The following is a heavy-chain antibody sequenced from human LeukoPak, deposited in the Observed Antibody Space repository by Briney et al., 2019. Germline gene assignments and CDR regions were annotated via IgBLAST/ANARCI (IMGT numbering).Heavy chain of an antibody. V-gene: IGHV3-30*18. J-gene: IGHJ4*02. D-gene: IGHD6-19*01. Sequence: GGSPRLSCAASGFTFSSYGMHWVRQAPGKGLEWVAVISYDGSNKYYADSVKGRFTISRDNSKNTLYLQMNSLRAEDTAVYYCAKVGWYGSFLDYWGQGTLVTVSS. CDR3: AKVGWYGSFLDY. CDR1: GFTFSSYG. CDR2: ISYDGSNK.